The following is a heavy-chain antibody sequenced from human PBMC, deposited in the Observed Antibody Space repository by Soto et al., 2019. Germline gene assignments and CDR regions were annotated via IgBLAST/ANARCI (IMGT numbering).Heavy chain of an antibody. CDR3: AREVSHGWFDP. V-gene: IGHV1-69*13. J-gene: IGHJ5*02. CDR1: GGTFSSYA. CDR2: LTPVFGTP. Sequence: ASVKVSCKASGGTFSSYAISWVRQAPGQGLEWMGGLTPVFGTPNYAQKFQGRVTITADESRSTAYMVLSSLRYDDTAVYYCAREVSHGWFDPWGQGTLVTVSS.